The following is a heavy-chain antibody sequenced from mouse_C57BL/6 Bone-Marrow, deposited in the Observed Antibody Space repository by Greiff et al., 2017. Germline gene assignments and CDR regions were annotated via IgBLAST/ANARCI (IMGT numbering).Heavy chain of an antibody. J-gene: IGHJ2*01. CDR2: IDPENGDT. D-gene: IGHD1-1*01. V-gene: IGHV14-4*01. Sequence: VQLQHSGAELVRPGASVKLSCTASGFNIKDDYMHWVKQRPEQGLEWIGWIDPENGDTEYASKFQGKATITADTSSNTAYLQLSSLTSEDTAVYYCTTGVRSYFDYWGQGTTLTVSS. CDR1: GFNIKDDY. CDR3: TTGVRSYFDY.